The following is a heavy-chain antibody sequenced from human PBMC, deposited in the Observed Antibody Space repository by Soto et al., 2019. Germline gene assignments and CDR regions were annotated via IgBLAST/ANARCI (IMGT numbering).Heavy chain of an antibody. J-gene: IGHJ4*02. V-gene: IGHV3-49*05. CDR1: GFTFGDYA. CDR3: TRVSPDCTIGSWYPPN. Sequence: EVQLVESGGDLVKPGRSLRLSCTASGFTFGDYAMSWFRQAPGKGLEWVSFIRSNIYGGTTEYAASVKGRFVISTYDSKPVAYLQMNSLKTEDTGVYYCTRVSPDCTIGSWYPPNWGQGTLVTVSS. CDR2: IRSNIYGGTT. D-gene: IGHD2-15*01.